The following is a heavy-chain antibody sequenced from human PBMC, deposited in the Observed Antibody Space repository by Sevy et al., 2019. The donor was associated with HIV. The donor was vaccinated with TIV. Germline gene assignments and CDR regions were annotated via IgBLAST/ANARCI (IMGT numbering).Heavy chain of an antibody. J-gene: IGHJ4*02. CDR1: GFTLSSYA. V-gene: IGHV3-23*01. CDR2: IRGSGGST. CDR3: AKASLMTTVVTQICDY. Sequence: GGSLRLSCAASGFTLSSYAMSWVRQAPGKGLEWVSAIRGSGGSTYYAYSVKCRFSISRDNSKNTLYLQMNSLRAEEAAVYYCAKASLMTTVVTQICDYWGQGTLVTVSS. D-gene: IGHD4-17*01.